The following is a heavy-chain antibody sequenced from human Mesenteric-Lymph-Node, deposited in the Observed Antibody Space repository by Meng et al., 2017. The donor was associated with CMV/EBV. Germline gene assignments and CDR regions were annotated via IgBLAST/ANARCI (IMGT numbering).Heavy chain of an antibody. CDR1: GYTFTAYY. V-gene: IGHV1-2*02. D-gene: IGHD6-13*01. CDR3: ARDASFRSSSWSDY. Sequence: KASGYTFTAYYWHWVRQAPGQGLELMGWINPNSGGTNYAQKFQGRVTMTRDTSISTAYMNLSRLRSDDTAVYYCARDASFRSSSWSDYWGQGTLVTVSS. CDR2: INPNSGGT. J-gene: IGHJ4*02.